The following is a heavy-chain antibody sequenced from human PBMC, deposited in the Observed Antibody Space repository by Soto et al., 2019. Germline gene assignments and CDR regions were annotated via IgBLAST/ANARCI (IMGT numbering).Heavy chain of an antibody. CDR3: VTGYCSAGVCSRGY. V-gene: IGHV3-7*01. D-gene: IGHD2-8*02. J-gene: IGHJ4*02. Sequence: LRLSCEVSGLTFSGYWMTWVRQAPGKGLEWVANLNPEGSAKYYVDSVRGRFTISRDNAKQSLSLQMNSLRVEDTAVYYCVTGYCSAGVCSRGYWGQGTLVTVSS. CDR2: LNPEGSAK. CDR1: GLTFSGYW.